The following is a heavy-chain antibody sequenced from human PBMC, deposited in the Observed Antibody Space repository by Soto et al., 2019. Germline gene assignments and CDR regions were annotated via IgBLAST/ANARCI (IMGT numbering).Heavy chain of an antibody. J-gene: IGHJ4*02. V-gene: IGHV3-23*01. D-gene: IGHD3-10*01. CDR1: GFTFSSYA. CDR3: ATRRNVLLWFGELAG. Sequence: GGSLRLSCAASGFTFSSYAMSWVRQAPGKGLEWVSAISGSGGSTYYADSVKGRFTISRDNSKNTLYLQMNSLRAEDTAVYYCATRRNVLLWFGELAGWGQGTLVTVSS. CDR2: ISGSGGST.